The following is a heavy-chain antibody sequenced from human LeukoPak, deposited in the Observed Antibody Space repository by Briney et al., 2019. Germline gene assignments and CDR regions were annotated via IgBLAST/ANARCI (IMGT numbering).Heavy chain of an antibody. V-gene: IGHV4-39*07. Sequence: PSETLSLTCTVSGGSISTISYYWGWIRQPPGKGLEWIGSLYYSGSTYYNPSLKSRVTISVDTSKNQFSLKLSSVTAADTAVYYCARVGATVTTDWFDPWGQGTLVTVSS. CDR2: LYYSGST. CDR1: GGSISTISYY. J-gene: IGHJ5*02. CDR3: ARVGATVTTDWFDP. D-gene: IGHD4-17*01.